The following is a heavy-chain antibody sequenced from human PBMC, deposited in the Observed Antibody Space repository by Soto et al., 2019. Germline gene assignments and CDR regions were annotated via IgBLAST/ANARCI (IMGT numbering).Heavy chain of an antibody. CDR2: ISQAGNKK. Sequence: GGSLRLSCAASGFPFDDYGMTWVRQAPGKGLEWVANISQAGNKKYYVDSVKGRFTISRDNAKNSLYLQMNSLKAEDTAVYYCARDRGSGRYWGQGTLVTVSS. CDR1: GFPFDDYG. J-gene: IGHJ4*02. D-gene: IGHD2-8*02. CDR3: ARDRGSGRY. V-gene: IGHV3-7*03.